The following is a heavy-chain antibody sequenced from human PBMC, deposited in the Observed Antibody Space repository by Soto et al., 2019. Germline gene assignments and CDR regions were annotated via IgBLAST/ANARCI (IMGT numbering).Heavy chain of an antibody. J-gene: IGHJ6*02. CDR1: GGSISSSSYY. CDR3: ASPNSYSSSWYSNYYYGMDV. D-gene: IGHD6-13*01. V-gene: IGHV4-39*01. CDR2: IYYSGST. Sequence: SETLSLTCTVSGGSISSSSYYWGWIRQPPGKGLEWIGSIYYSGSTYYNPSLKSRVTISVDTSKNQFSLKLSSVAAADTAVYYCASPNSYSSSWYSNYYYGMDVWGQGTKVTVSS.